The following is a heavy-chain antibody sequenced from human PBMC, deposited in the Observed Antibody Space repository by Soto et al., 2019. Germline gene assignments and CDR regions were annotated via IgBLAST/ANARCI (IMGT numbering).Heavy chain of an antibody. CDR1: SFTFTSYD. J-gene: IGHJ4*02. Sequence: QVQLVESGGGVVQPGRSLRLSCAASSFTFTSYDLHWVRQAPGKGLEWVAFISSDGTKKYYADSVKGRFTISRDNSKNTLYLQMNSLSVDHLAVHQSAQDTYGNSFFWGQGTLLTVSS. CDR2: ISSDGTKK. CDR3: AQDTYGNSFF. D-gene: IGHD6-13*01. V-gene: IGHV3-30*18.